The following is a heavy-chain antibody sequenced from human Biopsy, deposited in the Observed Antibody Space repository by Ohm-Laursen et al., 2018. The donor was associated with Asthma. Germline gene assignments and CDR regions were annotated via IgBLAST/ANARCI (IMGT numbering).Heavy chain of an antibody. V-gene: IGHV3-7*01. CDR3: ARTFHFWSPYHAEHYQL. CDR1: GFTFGDYW. Sequence: GSLRLSCAASGFTFGDYWMSWVRQVPGKGLEWVANIKHDGTEKSHVDSLKGRFTISRDNAKNSLYLQMSSLRAEDTAVYYCARTFHFWSPYHAEHYQLWGQGTLVTVPS. J-gene: IGHJ1*01. CDR2: IKHDGTEK. D-gene: IGHD3-3*02.